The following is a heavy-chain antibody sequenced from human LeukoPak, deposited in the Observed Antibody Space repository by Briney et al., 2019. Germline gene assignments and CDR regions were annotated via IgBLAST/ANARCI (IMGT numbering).Heavy chain of an antibody. V-gene: IGHV1-46*01. D-gene: IGHD3-3*01. CDR3: ARVGVVTAGGFDY. J-gene: IGHJ4*02. CDR1: GYTFTSYY. CDR2: INPSGGST. Sequence: ASVKVSCKASGYTFTSYYMHWVRQAPGQGLEWMGIINPSGGSTSYAQKFQGRVTITTDESTSTAYMELSSLRSEDTAVYYCARVGVVTAGGFDYWGQGTLVTVSS.